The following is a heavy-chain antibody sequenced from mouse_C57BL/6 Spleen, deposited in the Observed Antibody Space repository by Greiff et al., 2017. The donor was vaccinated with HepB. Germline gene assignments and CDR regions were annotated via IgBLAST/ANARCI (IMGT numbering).Heavy chain of an antibody. J-gene: IGHJ2*01. D-gene: IGHD2-3*01. CDR3: ARTGWALDY. CDR2: INPYNGGT. Sequence: EVQLQQSGPVLVKPGASVKMSCKASGYTFTDYYMNWVKQSHGKSLEWIGVINPYNGGTSYNQKFKGKATLTVDKSSSTAYMELNSLTSEDSAVYYCARTGWALDYWGQGTTLTVSS. V-gene: IGHV1-19*01. CDR1: GYTFTDYY.